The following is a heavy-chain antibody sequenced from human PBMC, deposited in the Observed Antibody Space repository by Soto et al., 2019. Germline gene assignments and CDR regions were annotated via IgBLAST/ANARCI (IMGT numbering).Heavy chain of an antibody. CDR1: GYSFTSYW. D-gene: IGHD5-12*01. CDR3: ARHEGDGYNLDY. CDR2: IDPSDSYT. Sequence: GVSLKISCKGSGYSFTSYWISWVRQMPGKGLEWMGRIDPSDSYTNYSPSFQGHVTISAAKSISTAYLQWSSLKASDTAIYYCARHEGDGYNLDYWGQGTLVTVSS. J-gene: IGHJ4*02. V-gene: IGHV5-10-1*01.